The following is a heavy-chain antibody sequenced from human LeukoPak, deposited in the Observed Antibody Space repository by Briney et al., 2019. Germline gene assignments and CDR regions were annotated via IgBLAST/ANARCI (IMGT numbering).Heavy chain of an antibody. J-gene: IGHJ4*02. CDR1: GFSFISYG. Sequence: GGSLRLSCAASGFSFISYGMHWVRQAPGKGLEWVEVISDDGRNKKYADSVKGRFTISRDNSKDTLYLQMNSPRDEDTAVYYCAKRPSDYGDYVTYFDYWGQGTLVTVSS. CDR3: AKRPSDYGDYVTYFDY. D-gene: IGHD4-17*01. CDR2: ISDDGRNK. V-gene: IGHV3-30*18.